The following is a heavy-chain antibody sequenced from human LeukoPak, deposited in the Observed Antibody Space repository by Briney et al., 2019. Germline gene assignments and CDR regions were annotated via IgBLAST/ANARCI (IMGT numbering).Heavy chain of an antibody. CDR2: IYYSGST. V-gene: IGHV4-59*01. J-gene: IGHJ5*02. D-gene: IGHD6-19*01. Sequence: ETLSLTYTVAGGSSSSYYWSWIRQPPEKLLGWIGYIYYSGSTNYNPSLKSRATISVDTSKNQFSLKLSSVTAADTAVYYCARQLAVAGSGVSWFDPWGQGTLVTVSS. CDR3: ARQLAVAGSGVSWFDP. CDR1: GGSSSSYY.